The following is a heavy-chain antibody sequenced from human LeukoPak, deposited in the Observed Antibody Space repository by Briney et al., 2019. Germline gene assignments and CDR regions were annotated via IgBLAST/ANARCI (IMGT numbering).Heavy chain of an antibody. J-gene: IGHJ4*02. CDR1: GFTFTNYV. Sequence: GGSLRLSCVASGFTFTNYVMTWVRQAPGKGLEWVSSISSSSYIYYADSVKGRFTISRDNAKNSLYLQMNSLRAEDTAVYYCARDKMGSSWYDYWGQGTLVTVSS. D-gene: IGHD6-13*01. CDR3: ARDKMGSSWYDY. CDR2: ISSSSYI. V-gene: IGHV3-21*01.